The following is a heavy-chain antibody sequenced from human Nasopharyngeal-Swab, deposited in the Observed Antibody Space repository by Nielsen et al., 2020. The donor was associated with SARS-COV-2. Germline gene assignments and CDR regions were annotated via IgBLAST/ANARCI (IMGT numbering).Heavy chain of an antibody. D-gene: IGHD5-12*01. CDR1: GFIFSDYS. J-gene: IGHJ4*02. CDR2: IRGSNDI. CDR3: ARDLATGSGY. Sequence: GESLKISCAASGFIFSDYSMNWVRQAPGKGLEWISYIRGSNDIYYADSVKGRFTISRDNAKNSLYLQMNSLRAEDTAVYYCARDLATGSGYWGQGTLVTVSS. V-gene: IGHV3-48*01.